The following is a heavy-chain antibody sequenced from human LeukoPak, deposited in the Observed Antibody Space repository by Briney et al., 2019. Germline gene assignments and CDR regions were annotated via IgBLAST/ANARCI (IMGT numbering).Heavy chain of an antibody. J-gene: IGHJ4*02. D-gene: IGHD3-3*01. CDR1: GDSISSGSYY. V-gene: IGHV4-61*02. CDR3: ARDRRYYDFWSGYDY. Sequence: PSQTLSLTCTVSGDSISSGSYYWSWIRQPAGKRLEWIGRIYSSGSTNYNPSLKSRVTISVDTSKNQFSLKLSSVTAADTAVYYCARDRRYYDFWSGYDYWGQGTLVTVSS. CDR2: IYSSGST.